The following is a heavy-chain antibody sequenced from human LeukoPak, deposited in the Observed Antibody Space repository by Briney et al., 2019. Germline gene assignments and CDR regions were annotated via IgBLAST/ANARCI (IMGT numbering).Heavy chain of an antibody. CDR3: AVGGRIVGATSGRFDP. J-gene: IGHJ5*02. Sequence: ASVTVSCKASGYTFTSYYMHWVRQAPGQGLEWMGLINPSGGSTSYAQKFQGRVTMTRDTSTSTVYMELSSLRSEDTAVYYCAVGGRIVGATSGRFDPWGQGTLVTVSS. CDR1: GYTFTSYY. V-gene: IGHV1-46*01. D-gene: IGHD1-26*01. CDR2: INPSGGST.